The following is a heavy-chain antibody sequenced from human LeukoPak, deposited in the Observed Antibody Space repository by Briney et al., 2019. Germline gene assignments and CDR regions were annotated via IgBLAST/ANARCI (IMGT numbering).Heavy chain of an antibody. V-gene: IGHV3-21*01. CDR2: ISSSSSYI. CDR1: GFTFSSYS. Sequence: GGSLRLSCAASGFTFSSYSMNWVRQAPGKGLEWVSSISSSSSYIYYADSVKGRFTISRDNAKNSLYLQMNSLRAEDTSVYYCARDSLPRLLWFGELLSHAFDIWGQGTMVTVSS. J-gene: IGHJ3*02. CDR3: ARDSLPRLLWFGELLSHAFDI. D-gene: IGHD3-10*01.